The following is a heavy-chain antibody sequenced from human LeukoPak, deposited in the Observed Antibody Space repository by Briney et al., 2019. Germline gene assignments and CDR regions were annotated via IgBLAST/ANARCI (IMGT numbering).Heavy chain of an antibody. CDR1: GYTYDNYW. V-gene: IGHV5-51*01. CDR2: IYPGDSDT. Sequence: GESLNISCKGSGYTYDNYWIGWVRQMPGKGLEWMGIIYPGDSDTRYSPSFQGQVTISADKSIMIAYLQWSSLKASDTAMYYCASRRDGYNYFDYWGQGTLVTVSS. CDR3: ASRRDGYNYFDY. D-gene: IGHD5-24*01. J-gene: IGHJ4*02.